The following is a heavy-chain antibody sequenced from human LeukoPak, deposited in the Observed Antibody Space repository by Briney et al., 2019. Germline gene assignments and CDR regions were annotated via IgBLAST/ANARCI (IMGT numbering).Heavy chain of an antibody. CDR3: ARDRAPYSNYGPGWFDP. J-gene: IGHJ5*02. D-gene: IGHD4-11*01. CDR1: GFTFSDYY. CDR2: ISSSGSTI. V-gene: IGHV3-11*01. Sequence: GGSLRLSCAASGFTFSDYYMSWIRQAPGKGLEWVSYISSSGSTIYYADSVKGRFTISRDNAKNSLYLQMNSLRAEDTAVYYCARDRAPYSNYGPGWFDPWGQGTLVTVSS.